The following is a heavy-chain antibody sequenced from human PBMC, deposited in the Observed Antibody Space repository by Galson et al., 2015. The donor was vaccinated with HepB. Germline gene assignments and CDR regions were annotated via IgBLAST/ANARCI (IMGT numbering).Heavy chain of an antibody. CDR1: GYIFTSYY. D-gene: IGHD6-19*01. J-gene: IGHJ1*01. Sequence: SVKVSCKASGYIFTSYYMHWLRQAPGQGLEWMGIINPSGGSSTYAQKFQGRVTMTRDTSTGTVYMELSSLRSEDTAVYYCARDQRGAVAGTRYGEYFQHWGQGTLVTVSS. CDR2: INPSGGSS. V-gene: IGHV1-46*01. CDR3: ARDQRGAVAGTRYGEYFQH.